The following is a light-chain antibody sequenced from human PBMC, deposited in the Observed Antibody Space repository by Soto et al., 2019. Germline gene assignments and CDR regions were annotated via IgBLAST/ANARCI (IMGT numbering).Light chain of an antibody. Sequence: DIQMTQSPSTLSASVGDRVTITCRASQSISYWLAWYQQKPGNAPKLLIYAASSLESGVPSRLSGSGSGKEFTLTISSLQPDDFATYYCQHYNSYSEAFGQGTKVDI. CDR2: AAS. J-gene: IGKJ1*01. V-gene: IGKV1-5*01. CDR1: QSISYW. CDR3: QHYNSYSEA.